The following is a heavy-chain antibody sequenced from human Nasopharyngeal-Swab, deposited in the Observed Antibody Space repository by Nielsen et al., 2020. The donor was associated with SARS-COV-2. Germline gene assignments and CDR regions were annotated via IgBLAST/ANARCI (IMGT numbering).Heavy chain of an antibody. Sequence: GGSLRLSCAASGFTFNNYNFNWVRQAPGKGLEWVSSIGSSSSYIHYADSVKGRFTISRDNAKNSLYLQMNSLRAEDTAVYYCARDGLDYDFWSAYFMDVWGQGTTVTVSS. D-gene: IGHD3-3*01. V-gene: IGHV3-21*01. CDR3: ARDGLDYDFWSAYFMDV. CDR1: GFTFNNYN. CDR2: IGSSSSYI. J-gene: IGHJ6*02.